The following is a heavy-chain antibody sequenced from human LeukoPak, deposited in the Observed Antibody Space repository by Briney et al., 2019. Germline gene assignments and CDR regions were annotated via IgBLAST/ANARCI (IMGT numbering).Heavy chain of an antibody. V-gene: IGHV7-4-1*02. J-gene: IGHJ6*02. D-gene: IGHD3-9*01. CDR2: INTNTGNP. CDR3: AREDDILTGYPRYGMDV. CDR1: GYTFTSYG. Sequence: ASVKVSCKASGYTFTSYGISWVRQAPGQGLEWMGWINTNTGNPTYAQGFTGRFVFSLDTSVSTAYLQISSLKAEDTAVYYCAREDDILTGYPRYGMDVWGQGTTVTVSS.